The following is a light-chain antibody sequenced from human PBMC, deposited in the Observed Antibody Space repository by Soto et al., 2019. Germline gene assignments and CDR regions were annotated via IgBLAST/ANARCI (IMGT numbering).Light chain of an antibody. CDR2: SNN. CDR3: AALDDSLNGVV. CDR1: SSNIGSNP. Sequence: QSVLTQPPSASGTPGQRVTISCSGSSSNIGSNPVNWYQQLPGTAPKLLIYSNNQRPSGVPDRFSGSKSGTSASLAISGLQSEDEADYYCAALDDSLNGVVFGGGTKVTVL. V-gene: IGLV1-44*01. J-gene: IGLJ2*01.